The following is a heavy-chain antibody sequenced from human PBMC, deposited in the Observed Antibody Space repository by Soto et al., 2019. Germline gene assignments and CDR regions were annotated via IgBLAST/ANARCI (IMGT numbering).Heavy chain of an antibody. V-gene: IGHV3-30*18. CDR2: IADDGNEK. CDR1: GFTFKTHA. D-gene: IGHD1-26*01. CDR3: GKGVGDFVTYYYGVDV. Sequence: QVQLVESGGGVVQPGTSLRLSCAASGFTFKTHAMHWVRQAPGKGLEWMAVIADDGNEKFYADSVKVRFTISRDNSKIAVYLQINTLRNEDTAVYYCGKGVGDFVTYYYGVDVWGQGATVTVSS. J-gene: IGHJ6*02.